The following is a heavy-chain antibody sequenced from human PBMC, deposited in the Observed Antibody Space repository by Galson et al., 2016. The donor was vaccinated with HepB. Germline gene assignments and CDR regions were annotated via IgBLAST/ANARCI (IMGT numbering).Heavy chain of an antibody. J-gene: IGHJ4*02. CDR2: MNPNSANT. D-gene: IGHD2-8*02. Sequence: CKASGYSFTSYDINWVRQATGQGLEWMGWMNPNSANTGYAQKFQGRVTMTRNTSISTAYMELSSLKSDDTAVYYCARDRYCTARNCHADFDYWGQGTLVTVSS. CDR1: GYSFTSYD. V-gene: IGHV1-8*01. CDR3: ARDRYCTARNCHADFDY.